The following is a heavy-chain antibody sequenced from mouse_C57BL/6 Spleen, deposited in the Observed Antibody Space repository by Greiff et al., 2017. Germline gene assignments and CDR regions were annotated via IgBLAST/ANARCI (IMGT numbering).Heavy chain of an antibody. V-gene: IGHV1-69*01. CDR1: GYTFTSYW. D-gene: IGHD1-1*01. J-gene: IGHJ2*01. Sequence: QVHVKQPGAELVMPGASVKLSCKASGYTFTSYWMHWVKQRPGQGLEWIGEIDPSDSYTNYNQKFKGKSTLTVDKSSSTAYMQLSSLTSEDSAVYYCARDDRHYYGSHYFDYWGQGTTLTVSS. CDR2: IDPSDSYT. CDR3: ARDDRHYYGSHYFDY.